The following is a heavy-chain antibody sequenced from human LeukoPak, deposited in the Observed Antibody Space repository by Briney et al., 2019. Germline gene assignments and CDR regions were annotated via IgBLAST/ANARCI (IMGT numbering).Heavy chain of an antibody. J-gene: IGHJ3*02. CDR1: GFSFGDYA. D-gene: IGHD3-22*01. CDR2: IRAKAYGGTT. V-gene: IGHV3-49*03. CDR3: TRFPIRTVTMVIVVRGHDAFDI. Sequence: GGSVRLSCTASGFSFGDYAMTWFRQAPGKGLEWAGFIRAKAYGGTTEYAASVRGRFTISRDDSKSIAYLQMNSLQTEDTAVYFCTRFPIRTVTMVIVVRGHDAFDIWGQGTMVTVSS.